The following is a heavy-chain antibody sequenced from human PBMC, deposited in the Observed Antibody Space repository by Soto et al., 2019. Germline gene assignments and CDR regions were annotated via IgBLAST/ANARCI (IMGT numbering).Heavy chain of an antibody. CDR3: PRGSDGSYFGAVY. CDR2: IIPKLGSA. D-gene: IGHD1-26*01. Sequence: QVQLVQSGAEVKEPGSSVKVSCKASGGGNLRDYRTTWVRRAPGQGLEWMGGIIPKLGSASYAQNFPGRVTVTVDESTDTFYTELRSLGSDDADVSFGPRGSDGSYFGAVYWGQGAPVTVCS. V-gene: IGHV1-69*01. J-gene: IGHJ4*02. CDR1: GGGNLRDYR.